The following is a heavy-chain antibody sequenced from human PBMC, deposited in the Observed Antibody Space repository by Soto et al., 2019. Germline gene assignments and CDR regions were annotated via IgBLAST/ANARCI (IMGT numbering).Heavy chain of an antibody. Sequence: GESLKISCKGSGYSFTSYWISWVRQMPGKGLEWMGRIDPSDSYTNYSPSFQGHVTISADKSISTAYLQWSSLKASDTAMYYCARHAYCSSTSCRFDYWGQGTLVTVSS. CDR1: GYSFTSYW. V-gene: IGHV5-10-1*01. CDR2: IDPSDSYT. J-gene: IGHJ4*02. CDR3: ARHAYCSSTSCRFDY. D-gene: IGHD2-2*01.